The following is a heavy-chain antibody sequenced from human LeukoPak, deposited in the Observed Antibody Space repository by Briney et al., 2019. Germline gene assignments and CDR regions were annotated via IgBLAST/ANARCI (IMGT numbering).Heavy chain of an antibody. CDR1: GFTFDDYA. J-gene: IGHJ4*02. CDR2: IRWNSGRI. V-gene: IGHV3-9*01. Sequence: GGSLRLACAASGFTFDDYAMHWVRQAPGKGLEWVSGIRWNSGRIGYADSVEGRFTISRDNAKNSLYLQMNSLRAEDTALYYCAKALNYDFWSGYGYFDYWGQGTLVTVSS. D-gene: IGHD3-3*01. CDR3: AKALNYDFWSGYGYFDY.